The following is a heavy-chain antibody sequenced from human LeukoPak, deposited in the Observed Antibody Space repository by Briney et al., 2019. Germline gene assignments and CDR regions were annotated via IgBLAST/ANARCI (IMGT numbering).Heavy chain of an antibody. Sequence: PGGSLRLSCAASGFNFTDHYMDWVRQAPGKGLEWVGRIRKKFNRYTTEYAASVKGRLTISRDDSKNTLNLQMNSLKSEDTAVYYCARDYGEGWYLDHWGQGTLVIVSS. V-gene: IGHV3-72*01. J-gene: IGHJ4*02. CDR2: IRKKFNRYTT. CDR3: ARDYGEGWYLDH. CDR1: GFNFTDHY. D-gene: IGHD6-19*01.